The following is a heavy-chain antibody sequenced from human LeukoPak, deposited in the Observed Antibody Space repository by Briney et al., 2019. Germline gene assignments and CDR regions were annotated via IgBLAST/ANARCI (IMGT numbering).Heavy chain of an antibody. CDR2: IYYSGST. J-gene: IGHJ4*02. V-gene: IGHV4-59*01. D-gene: IGHD3-3*01. CDR1: GGSISSYY. CDR3: ARGLGFLEWSLDY. Sequence: SETLSLTCTVSGGSISSYYWSWIRQPPGKGLDWIGYIYYSGSTNYNPSLKSRVTISVDTSKNQFSLKLSSVTAADTAVYYCARGLGFLEWSLDYWGQGTLVTVSS.